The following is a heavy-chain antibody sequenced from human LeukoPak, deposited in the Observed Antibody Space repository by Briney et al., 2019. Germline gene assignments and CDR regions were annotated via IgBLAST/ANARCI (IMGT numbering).Heavy chain of an antibody. D-gene: IGHD2-15*01. Sequence: GASVKVSCKASGYTFTGYYMHWVRQAPGQGLEWMGWINPNSGGTNYAQKFQGRVTMTRDTSISTAYMELSRLRSDDTAVYYCARDRSWVGDDAFDIWGQGTMVTVSS. CDR2: INPNSGGT. V-gene: IGHV1-2*02. CDR1: GYTFTGYY. J-gene: IGHJ3*02. CDR3: ARDRSWVGDDAFDI.